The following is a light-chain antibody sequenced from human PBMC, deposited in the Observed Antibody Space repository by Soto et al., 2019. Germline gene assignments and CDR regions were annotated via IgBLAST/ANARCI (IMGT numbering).Light chain of an antibody. J-gene: IGKJ4*01. CDR1: QSISSN. Sequence: IVFTQSPATLSLSPGERATLSCRASQSISSNLAWYQQKPGQAPRLLLYGASTSATGIPARFSGSGSGTEFTLNISSMQSAAFAVSYCQQYNDWPPRFTFGEGTQVEIK. CDR2: GAS. CDR3: QQYNDWPPRFT. V-gene: IGKV3-15*01.